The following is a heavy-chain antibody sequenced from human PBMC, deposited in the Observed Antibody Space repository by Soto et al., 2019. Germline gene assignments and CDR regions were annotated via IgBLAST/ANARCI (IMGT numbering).Heavy chain of an antibody. J-gene: IGHJ6*02. V-gene: IGHV1-69*12. D-gene: IGHD3-10*01. CDR1: GGSLTNYG. Sequence: QVQLVQSGAEVKKPGSSVKVSCKASGGSLTNYGVSWVRQAPGQGLEWMGGIIPVFGTANYAQKFQGRVTMAADESKSTVFMDVLSLRSEDTAVYYCERGDSTKLGVTSYYGMDVWGQGTTVTDSS. CDR2: IIPVFGTA. CDR3: ERGDSTKLGVTSYYGMDV.